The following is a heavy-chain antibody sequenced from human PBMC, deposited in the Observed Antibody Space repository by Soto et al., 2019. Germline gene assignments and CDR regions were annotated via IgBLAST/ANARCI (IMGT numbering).Heavy chain of an antibody. J-gene: IGHJ4*02. CDR2: IYWDDDK. V-gene: IGHV2-5*02. Sequence: QITLKESGPTLVKPTQTLTLTCTFSGFSLSTSGAGVAWIRQPPGKALEWLALIYWDDDKRYSPSLKSRLTITKDTSTNQVVLTMTNMDPVDTTTYYCAHVYVGYDNLGYWGKGTLVTVSS. D-gene: IGHD5-12*01. CDR1: GFSLSTSGAG. CDR3: AHVYVGYDNLGY.